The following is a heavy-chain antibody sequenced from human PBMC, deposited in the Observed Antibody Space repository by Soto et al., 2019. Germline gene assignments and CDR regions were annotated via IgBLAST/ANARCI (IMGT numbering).Heavy chain of an antibody. V-gene: IGHV3-30-3*01. Sequence: GTLRLSCAASGFTFSSYAMHWVRQAPGKGLEWVAVISYDGSNKYYADSVKGRVTISRDNSKNTLYLQMNSLSAEDTAVSYCARGVGYYDSSGEQGWGQGT. J-gene: IGHJ4*02. CDR3: ARGVGYYDSSGEQG. CDR2: ISYDGSNK. CDR1: GFTFSSYA. D-gene: IGHD3-22*01.